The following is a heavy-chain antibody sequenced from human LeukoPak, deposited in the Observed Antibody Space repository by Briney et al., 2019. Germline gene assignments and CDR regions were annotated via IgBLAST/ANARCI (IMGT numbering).Heavy chain of an antibody. V-gene: IGHV4-59*01. J-gene: IGHJ6*03. CDR3: ARAGYDILTGYYYYYYMDV. CDR1: GGSISSYY. D-gene: IGHD3-9*01. Sequence: SETLSLTCTVSGGSISSYYWSWIRQPPGKGLEWIGYIYYSGSTNYNPSLKSRVTISVDTSKNQFSLKLSSVTAADTAVYYCARAGYDILTGYYYYYYMDVWGKGTTVTVSS. CDR2: IYYSGST.